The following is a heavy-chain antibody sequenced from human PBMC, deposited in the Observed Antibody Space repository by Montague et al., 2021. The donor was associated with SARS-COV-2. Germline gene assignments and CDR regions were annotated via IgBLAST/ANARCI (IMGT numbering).Heavy chain of an antibody. D-gene: IGHD1-7*01. CDR2: ISQKGST. CDR3: ARGRTGTTFYYYYYYGMDV. J-gene: IGHJ6*02. CDR1: GSWFSGAD. Sequence: SETLSLTCSRLGSWFSGADRRCTRLHSSHQLKSYGEISQKGSTNYNPSLKSRVTISVDTSKNQFSLKLSSVTAADTAVYYCARGRTGTTFYYYYYYGMDVWGQGTTVTVSS. V-gene: IGHV4-34*01.